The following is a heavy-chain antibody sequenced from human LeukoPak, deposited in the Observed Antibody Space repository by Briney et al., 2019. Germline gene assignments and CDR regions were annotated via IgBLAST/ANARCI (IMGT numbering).Heavy chain of an antibody. Sequence: ASVKVSCKVSGYTLTELSMHWVRQAPGQGLEWMGIINPSGGSTSYAQKFQGRVTMTRDTSTSTVYMELSSLRSEDTAVYYCAREGVDTAMVLLDYWGQGTLVTVSS. V-gene: IGHV1-46*01. D-gene: IGHD5-18*01. CDR2: INPSGGST. J-gene: IGHJ4*02. CDR1: GYTLTELS. CDR3: AREGVDTAMVLLDY.